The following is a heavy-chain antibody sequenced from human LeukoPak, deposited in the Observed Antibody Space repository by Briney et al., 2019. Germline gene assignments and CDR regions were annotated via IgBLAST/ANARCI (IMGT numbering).Heavy chain of an antibody. J-gene: IGHJ4*02. CDR3: AIVTYRWNGLGY. D-gene: IGHD1-1*01. Sequence: GGSLRLSCAASGFTFSSYWMTWVRQPPGKGLEWVANIKQNGSEISYMESVKGRFTISRDNAKNSLYLQMNSLRAEDSAVYYCAIVTYRWNGLGYWGQGTLVTVSS. CDR1: GFTFSSYW. CDR2: IKQNGSEI. V-gene: IGHV3-7*01.